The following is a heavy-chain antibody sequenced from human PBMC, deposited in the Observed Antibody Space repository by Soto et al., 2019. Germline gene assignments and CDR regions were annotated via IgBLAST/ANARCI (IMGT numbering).Heavy chain of an antibody. CDR1: WFPFSSYS. Sequence: GGSLRLSCAAPWFPFSSYSMNWVRQAPGKGLEWVSSISSISSYIYYADSVKGRFTISRENAKNSLYLQMNSLRAADTAVYYCASAARPFDYWGQGTLVTVSS. CDR3: ASAARPFDY. CDR2: ISSISSYI. J-gene: IGHJ4*02. D-gene: IGHD6-6*01. V-gene: IGHV3-21*01.